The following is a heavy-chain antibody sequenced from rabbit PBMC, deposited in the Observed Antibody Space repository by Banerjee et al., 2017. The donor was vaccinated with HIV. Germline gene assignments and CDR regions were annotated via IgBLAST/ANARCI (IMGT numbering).Heavy chain of an antibody. CDR2: IDPLFDNT. D-gene: IGHD2-1*01. V-gene: IGHV1S47*01. J-gene: IGHJ4*01. CDR3: VRDQAGDADYGPYYLNL. Sequence: QEQLVESGGGLVQPGGSLKLSCKASGFDFSAYGLSWVRQAPGKGLEWIGYIDPLFDNTYYASWVNGRFTVSRHNAQNTLYLQLNSLTAADTATYFCVRDQAGDADYGPYYLNLRGPGTLVTVS. CDR1: GFDFSAYG.